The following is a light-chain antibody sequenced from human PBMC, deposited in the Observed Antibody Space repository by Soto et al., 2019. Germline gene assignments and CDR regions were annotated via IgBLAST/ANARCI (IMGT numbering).Light chain of an antibody. V-gene: IGKV3-15*01. Sequence: EIVLTQSPAALSVSPGERVTLSCRASQGIGSTFAWYQQKPGQTPRLLIYDSSSRAIGIPARFSGSRSGTEFTLTINGLQSEDFAVYYCQRYNNLPLTFGGGTKVEIK. CDR3: QRYNNLPLT. J-gene: IGKJ4*01. CDR2: DSS. CDR1: QGIGST.